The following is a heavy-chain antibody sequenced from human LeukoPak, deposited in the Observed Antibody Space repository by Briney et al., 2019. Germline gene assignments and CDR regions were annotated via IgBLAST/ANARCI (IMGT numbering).Heavy chain of an antibody. CDR2: IYYSGST. V-gene: IGHV4-31*11. CDR3: ARDLES. Sequence: SETLSLTCAVYGGSFSGYYWSWIRQHPGKGLEWIGYIYYSGSTYYNPSLKSRVTISVDTSKNQFSLKLSSVTAADTAVYYCARDLESWGQGTLVTVSS. J-gene: IGHJ4*02. CDR1: GGSFSGYY.